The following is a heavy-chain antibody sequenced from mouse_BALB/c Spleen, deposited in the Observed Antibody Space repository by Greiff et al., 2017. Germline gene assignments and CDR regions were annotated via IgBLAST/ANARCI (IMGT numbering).Heavy chain of an antibody. CDR1: GFTFSSYG. D-gene: IGHD4-1*01. CDR3: ATQLTGTSMDY. J-gene: IGHJ4*01. CDR2: ISSGGSYT. Sequence: EVMLVESGGDLVKPGGSLKLSCAASGFTFSSYGMSWVRQTPDKRLEWVATISSGGSYTYYPDSVKGRFTISRDNAKNTLYLQMSSLKSEDTAMYYCATQLTGTSMDYWGQGTSVTVSS. V-gene: IGHV5-6*02.